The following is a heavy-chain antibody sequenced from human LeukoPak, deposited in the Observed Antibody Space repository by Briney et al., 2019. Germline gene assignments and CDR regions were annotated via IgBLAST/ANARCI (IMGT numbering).Heavy chain of an antibody. V-gene: IGHV5-51*01. CDR3: ARHDKGYSGYVTLDY. Sequence: GESLKISCKGSGYSFTSYWIGWVRQMPGKGLEWMGIINPGYSDIRYSPSFQGQVAISADKSISTAYLQWSSLKASDTAIYYCARHDKGYSGYVTLDYWGQGTLVTVSS. CDR2: INPGYSDI. D-gene: IGHD5-12*01. CDR1: GYSFTSYW. J-gene: IGHJ4*02.